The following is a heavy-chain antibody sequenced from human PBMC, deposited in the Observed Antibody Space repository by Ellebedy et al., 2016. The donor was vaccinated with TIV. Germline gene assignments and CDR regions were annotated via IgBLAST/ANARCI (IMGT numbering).Heavy chain of an antibody. V-gene: IGHV1-69*13. J-gene: IGHJ6*02. CDR1: GGTFSSYA. D-gene: IGHD3-22*01. Sequence: SVKVSXXASGGTFSSYAISWVRQAPGQGLEWMGGIIPIFGTANYAQKFQGRVTITADESTSTAYMELSSLRSEDTAVYYCARDIYYYDSGGYRYRYYYGMDVWGQGSTVTVSS. CDR2: IIPIFGTA. CDR3: ARDIYYYDSGGYRYRYYYGMDV.